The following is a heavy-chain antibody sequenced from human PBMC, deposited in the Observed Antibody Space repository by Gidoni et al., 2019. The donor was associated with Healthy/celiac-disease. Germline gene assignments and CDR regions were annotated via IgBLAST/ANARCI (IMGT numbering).Heavy chain of an antibody. CDR2: INHSGST. CDR1: GGSFSGYY. J-gene: IGHJ4*02. Sequence: QVQLQQWGAGLLKPSETLSLTCAVYGGSFSGYYWRWIRQPPGKGLEWIGEINHSGSTNYNPSLKSRVTISVDTSKNQFSLKLSSVTAADTAVYYCARGSEATIAVAGTCYFDYWGQGTLVTVSS. CDR3: ARGSEATIAVAGTCYFDY. V-gene: IGHV4-34*01. D-gene: IGHD6-19*01.